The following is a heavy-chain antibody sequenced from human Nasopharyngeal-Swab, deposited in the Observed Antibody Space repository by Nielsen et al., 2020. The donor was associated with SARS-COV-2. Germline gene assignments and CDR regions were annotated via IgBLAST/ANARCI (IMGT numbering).Heavy chain of an antibody. Sequence: GESLKISCAASGFTVSTNYRSWVRQAPGKGLEWVSLIYRCGGTYYADSVKGRFTISRENSKNTLYLQMNSLRAEDTAVYYCARAWGTMGPAFDYWGQGTLVTVSS. V-gene: IGHV3-53*01. D-gene: IGHD3-10*01. CDR1: GFTVSTNY. J-gene: IGHJ4*02. CDR2: IYRCGGT. CDR3: ARAWGTMGPAFDY.